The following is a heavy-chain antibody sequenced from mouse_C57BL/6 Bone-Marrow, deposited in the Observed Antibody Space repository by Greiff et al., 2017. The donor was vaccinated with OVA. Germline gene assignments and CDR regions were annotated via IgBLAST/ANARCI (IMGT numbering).Heavy chain of an antibody. CDR2: IYPGGGYT. J-gene: IGHJ4*01. CDR3: DRSITTAPYAMDY. V-gene: IGHV1-63*01. CDR1: GYTFTNYW. D-gene: IGHD1-1*01. Sequence: VKLMESGAELVRPGTSVKMSCKASGYTFTNYWIGWAKQRPGHGLEWIGDIYPGGGYTNYNEKFKGKATLTADKSSSTAYMQFSSLTSEDSAIYYDDRSITTAPYAMDYWGQGTSVTVSA.